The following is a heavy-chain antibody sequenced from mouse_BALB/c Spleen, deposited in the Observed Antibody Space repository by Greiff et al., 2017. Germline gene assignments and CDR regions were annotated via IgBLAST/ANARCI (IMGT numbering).Heavy chain of an antibody. CDR2: IYPYNGGT. CDR3: ARRGYGNDFDY. J-gene: IGHJ2*01. CDR1: GYTFTDYN. Sequence: EVQLQQSGPELVKPGASVKISCKASGYTFTDYNMHWVKQSHGKSLEWIGYIYPYNGGTGYNQKFKSKATLTVDNSSSTAYMELRSLTSEDSAVYYCARRGYGNDFDYWGQGTTLTVSS. D-gene: IGHD2-10*02. V-gene: IGHV1S29*02.